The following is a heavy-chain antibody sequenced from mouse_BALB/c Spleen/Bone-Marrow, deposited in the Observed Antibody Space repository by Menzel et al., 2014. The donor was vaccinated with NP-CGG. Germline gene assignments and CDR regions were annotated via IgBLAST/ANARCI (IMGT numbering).Heavy chain of an antibody. CDR1: GYTFTSYW. CDR2: IYPGNSDT. J-gene: IGHJ2*01. Sequence: VQLKESGTVLARPGASVKMSCKASGYTFTSYWMHWVKQRPGQGLEWIGTIYPGNSDTTYNQKFKGKAKLTAVTSTSTAYMEVSSLTNECSAVYYCTTLARNYFDYWGQGTTLTVSS. V-gene: IGHV1-5*01. CDR3: TTLARNYFDY.